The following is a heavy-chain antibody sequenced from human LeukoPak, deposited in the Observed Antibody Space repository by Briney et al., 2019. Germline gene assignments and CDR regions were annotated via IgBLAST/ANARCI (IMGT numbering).Heavy chain of an antibody. CDR1: GFTFSSYG. J-gene: IGHJ6*02. V-gene: IGHV3-33*01. CDR2: IWDDGSNK. D-gene: IGHD5-18*01. CDR3: AIGDTAVDQYYYYYGMDV. Sequence: QAGGSLRLSCAASGFTFSSYGMPWVRQAPGKGLEWVAVIWDDGSNKYYADSVKGRFTISRDNSKNTLYMQMTSLRAEDTAVYYCAIGDTAVDQYYYYYGMDVWGQGTTVTVSS.